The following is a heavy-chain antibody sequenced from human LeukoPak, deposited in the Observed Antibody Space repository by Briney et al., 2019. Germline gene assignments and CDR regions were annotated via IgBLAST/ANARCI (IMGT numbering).Heavy chain of an antibody. Sequence: ASVRVSCKASGYTFNNYQIHWVRQAPGQGLEWMGWMNPDGGATKKAQKFQGRATMTSDTSSSTAYMELRSLTSDDTALYFCARDKKYSGYDHFDYWGQGTLVTVSS. V-gene: IGHV1-2*02. D-gene: IGHD5-12*01. CDR3: ARDKKYSGYDHFDY. CDR2: MNPDGGAT. J-gene: IGHJ4*02. CDR1: GYTFNNYQ.